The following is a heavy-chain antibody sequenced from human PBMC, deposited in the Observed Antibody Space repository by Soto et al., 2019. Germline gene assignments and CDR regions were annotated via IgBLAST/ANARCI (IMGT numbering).Heavy chain of an antibody. CDR1: GGSISSGGYY. D-gene: IGHD6-19*01. V-gene: IGHV4-31*03. J-gene: IGHJ4*02. Sequence: QVQLQESGPGLVKPSQTLSLTCTVSGGSISSGGYYWSWIRQHPGKGLEWIGYIYYSGSTYYNPSLKSGVTISVDTSKNQFSLKLSSVTAADTAVYYCARDHSSGWFNGRNYFDYWGQGTLVTVSS. CDR2: IYYSGST. CDR3: ARDHSSGWFNGRNYFDY.